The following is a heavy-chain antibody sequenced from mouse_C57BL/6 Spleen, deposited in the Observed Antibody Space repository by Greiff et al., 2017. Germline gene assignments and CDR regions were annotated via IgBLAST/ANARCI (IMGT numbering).Heavy chain of an antibody. CDR3: ANSYDGPFAY. D-gene: IGHD2-3*01. CDR1: GYAFSSYW. J-gene: IGHJ3*01. CDR2: IYPGDGDT. V-gene: IGHV1-80*01. Sequence: VKLVESGAELVKPGASVKISCKASGYAFSSYWMNWVKQRPGKGLEWIGQIYPGDGDTNYNGKFKGKATLTADKSSSTAYMQLSSLTSEDSAVYFCANSYDGPFAYWGQGTLVTVSA.